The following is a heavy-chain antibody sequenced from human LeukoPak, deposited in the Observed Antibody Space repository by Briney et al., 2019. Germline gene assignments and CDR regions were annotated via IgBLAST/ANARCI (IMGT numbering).Heavy chain of an antibody. CDR2: LYHNGNS. CDR3: TRHQTNFYGSGAPFDP. J-gene: IGHJ5*02. Sequence: SETLSPTCCVPRGSVTNTYYWTWIRKPPGVDLEWIASLYHNGNSTYNLSLKSRGTMSVDTSTNQFSLQLTSITAAVTAIYYCTRHQTNFYGSGAPFDPWGQGTLVTVSS. V-gene: IGHV4-39*01. D-gene: IGHD3-10*01. CDR1: RGSVTNTYY.